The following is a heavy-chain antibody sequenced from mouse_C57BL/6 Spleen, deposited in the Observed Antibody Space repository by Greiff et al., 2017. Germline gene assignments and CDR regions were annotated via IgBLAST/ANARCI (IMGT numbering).Heavy chain of an antibody. J-gene: IGHJ2*01. CDR2: IDPSDSET. CDR1: GYTFTSYW. CDR3: ARGRVTTVVATREFDY. Sequence: VQLQQPGAELVRPGSSVKLSCKASGYTFTSYWMHWVKQRPIQGLEWIGNIDPSDSETHYNQKFKDKATLTVDKSSSTAYMQLSSLTSEDSAVYYCARGRVTTVVATREFDYWGQGTTLTVSS. D-gene: IGHD1-1*01. V-gene: IGHV1-52*01.